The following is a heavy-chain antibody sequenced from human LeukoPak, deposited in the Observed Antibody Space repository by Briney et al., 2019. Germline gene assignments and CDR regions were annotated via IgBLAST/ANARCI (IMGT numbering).Heavy chain of an antibody. CDR3: AKDGSYYYDSSGYYSDY. CDR2: LYASGFT. V-gene: IGHV3-66*01. J-gene: IGHJ4*02. CDR1: GYSVTTNY. Sequence: GGSLRLSCAASGYSVTTNYMTWVRQAPGKGLEWVSLLYASGFTQYADSVKGRFTISRDSSKNTLYLQMNSLRAEDTAVYYCAKDGSYYYDSSGYYSDYWGQGTLVTVSS. D-gene: IGHD3-22*01.